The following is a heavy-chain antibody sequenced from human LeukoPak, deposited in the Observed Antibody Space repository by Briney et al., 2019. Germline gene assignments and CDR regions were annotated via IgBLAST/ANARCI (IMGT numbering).Heavy chain of an antibody. D-gene: IGHD3-22*01. CDR3: AKDRGDYHDSGGFDY. CDR2: FGGSVSGT. CDR1: GFTFSRYA. J-gene: IGHJ4*02. Sequence: GGSLRISCVASGFTFSRYAMTWVRQAPGTGLEWVSVFGGSVSGTDYADSVKGRLTISRDNSKNTLYLQMNSLRAEDTAVYYCAKDRGDYHDSGGFDYWGQGTLVTVSS. V-gene: IGHV3-23*01.